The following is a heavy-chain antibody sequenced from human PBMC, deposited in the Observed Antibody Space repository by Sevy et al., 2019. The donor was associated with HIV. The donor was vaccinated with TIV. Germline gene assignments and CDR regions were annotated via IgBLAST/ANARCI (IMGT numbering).Heavy chain of an antibody. CDR3: ARDSPVLTY. J-gene: IGHJ4*02. CDR1: GFIFSSHA. Sequence: GGSLRLSCAASGFIFSSHAMSWVRQAPGRGLEWVSAISPTDSATYYADSVKGRFTISRDNSKSTLYLQMNGLRAEDTAVYYCARDSPVLTYWGRGTLVTVSS. V-gene: IGHV3-23*01. CDR2: ISPTDSAT. D-gene: IGHD4-17*01.